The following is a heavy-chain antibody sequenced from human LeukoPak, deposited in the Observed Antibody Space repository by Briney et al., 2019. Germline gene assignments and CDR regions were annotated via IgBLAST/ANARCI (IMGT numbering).Heavy chain of an antibody. CDR3: ARIRSGGQQLRLFDY. Sequence: PGGSLRLSCAGSGFTFSNYWMSWVRQAPGKGLEWVANIKQDGSEKYYVDSVKGRFTISRDNAKNSLYLQMNSLRAEDTAVYYCARIRSGGQQLRLFDYWGQGTLVTVSS. D-gene: IGHD6-13*01. CDR1: GFTFSNYW. J-gene: IGHJ4*02. V-gene: IGHV3-7*01. CDR2: IKQDGSEK.